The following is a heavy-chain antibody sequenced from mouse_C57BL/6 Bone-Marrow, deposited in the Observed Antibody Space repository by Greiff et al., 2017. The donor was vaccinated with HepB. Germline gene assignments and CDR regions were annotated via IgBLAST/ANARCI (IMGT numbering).Heavy chain of an antibody. CDR1: GYTFTSYW. Sequence: QVQLQQSGAELVKPGASVKLSCKASGYTFTSYWMHWVKQRPGQGLEWIGMIHPNSGSTNYNEKFKSKATLTVDKSSSTAYMQLSSLTSEDSAVYYCARREEGGHYGNYEDAMDYWGQGTSVTVSS. CDR3: ARREEGGHYGNYEDAMDY. V-gene: IGHV1-64*01. J-gene: IGHJ4*01. CDR2: IHPNSGST. D-gene: IGHD2-1*01.